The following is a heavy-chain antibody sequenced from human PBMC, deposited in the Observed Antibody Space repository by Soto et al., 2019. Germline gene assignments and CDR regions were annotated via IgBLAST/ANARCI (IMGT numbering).Heavy chain of an antibody. CDR1: GGTFNNYA. CDR3: AREVTVASYSFDF. J-gene: IGHJ4*02. Sequence: QVQLVQSGAEVKRPGSSVKVSCKASGGTFNNYALSWVRQAPGQGFEWVGGIIPIFNSANYAQKFQGRVTITADDSTSTAYMELRSLRPDDTAVYYCAREVTVASYSFDFWGQGTLVTVSS. CDR2: IIPIFNSA. D-gene: IGHD5-12*01. V-gene: IGHV1-69*01.